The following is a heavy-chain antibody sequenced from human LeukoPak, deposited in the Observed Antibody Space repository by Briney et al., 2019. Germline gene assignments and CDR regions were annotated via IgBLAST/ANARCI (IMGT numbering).Heavy chain of an antibody. D-gene: IGHD1-14*01. CDR1: GFTFSSYS. J-gene: IGHJ4*02. CDR2: ITSGSDAI. Sequence: PGGSLRLSCAASGFTFSSYSMNWVRQAAGKGLEWVSYITSGSDAIYYADSVKGRFTISRDNAKNSLYLQMSSLRAEDTAVYYCARDPPRRYDYWGQGTLVTVSS. V-gene: IGHV3-48*01. CDR3: ARDPPRRYDY.